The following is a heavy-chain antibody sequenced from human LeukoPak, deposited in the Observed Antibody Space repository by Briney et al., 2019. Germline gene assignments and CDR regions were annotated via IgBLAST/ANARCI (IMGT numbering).Heavy chain of an antibody. CDR3: AKYQPRYYYDSSGYSDY. CDR2: ISGSGGST. J-gene: IGHJ4*02. V-gene: IGHV3-23*01. Sequence: GGSLRLSCAASGFTFSSYAMSWVRQAPGKGLEWVSAISGSGGSTYYADSVKGRFTTSRDNSKNTLYLQMNSLRAEDTAVYYCAKYQPRYYYDSSGYSDYWGQGTLVTVSS. CDR1: GFTFSSYA. D-gene: IGHD3-22*01.